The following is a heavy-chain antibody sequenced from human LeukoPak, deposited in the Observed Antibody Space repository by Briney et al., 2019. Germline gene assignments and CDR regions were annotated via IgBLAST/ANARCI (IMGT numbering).Heavy chain of an antibody. CDR1: GGSINSYY. V-gene: IGHV4-59*12. D-gene: IGHD3-22*01. CDR3: ARDQTTAVRSSGPQRYYYGMDV. Sequence: SETLSLTCTVAGGSINSYYWSWIRQPPGKGVEWVGYTYYSGSTRYNPSLTSRVTISVDTSKNQFSLKLTSVTAADTAVYYCARDQTTAVRSSGPQRYYYGMDVWGQGTTVTVSS. J-gene: IGHJ6*02. CDR2: TYYSGST.